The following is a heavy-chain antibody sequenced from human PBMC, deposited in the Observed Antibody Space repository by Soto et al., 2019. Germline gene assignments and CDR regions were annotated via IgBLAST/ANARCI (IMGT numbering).Heavy chain of an antibody. J-gene: IGHJ6*02. D-gene: IGHD2-21*02. CDR1: GGSISSGGYY. CDR2: IYYRGST. V-gene: IGHV4-31*03. Sequence: SETLSLTCTVSGGSISSGGYYWSWIRQHPGKGLEWIGYIYYRGSTYYNPSLKSRVTISVDTSKNQFSLKLSSVTAAETTEYYCARDLWGYCGTDCYPLDVWGPGTTVT. CDR3: ARDLWGYCGTDCYPLDV.